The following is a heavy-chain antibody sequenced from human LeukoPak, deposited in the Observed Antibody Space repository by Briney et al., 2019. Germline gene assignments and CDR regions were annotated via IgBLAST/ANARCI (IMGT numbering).Heavy chain of an antibody. CDR3: ARAAYSSGYDWYFDL. J-gene: IGHJ2*01. Sequence: GSSVKVSCKASGGTFSSYAISWVRQAPGQGLEWMGGIIPIFGTANYAQKFQGRVTITADKSTSTAYMELSSLRSEDTAVYYCARAAYSSGYDWYFDLWGRGTLVTVSS. V-gene: IGHV1-69*06. CDR1: GGTFSSYA. CDR2: IIPIFGTA. D-gene: IGHD6-19*01.